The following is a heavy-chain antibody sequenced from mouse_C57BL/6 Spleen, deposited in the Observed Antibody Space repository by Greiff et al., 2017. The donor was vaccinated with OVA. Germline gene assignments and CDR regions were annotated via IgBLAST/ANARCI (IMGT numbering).Heavy chain of an antibody. V-gene: IGHV5-4*01. D-gene: IGHD2-4*01. Sequence: EVQLVESGGGLVKPGGSLKLSCAASGFTFSSYAMSWVRQTPEKRLEWVATISDGGSYTYYPDNVKGRFTISRDNAKNNLYLQMSHLKSEDTAMYYCARGEGYDYDQFAYWGQGTLVTVSA. J-gene: IGHJ3*01. CDR2: ISDGGSYT. CDR1: GFTFSSYA. CDR3: ARGEGYDYDQFAY.